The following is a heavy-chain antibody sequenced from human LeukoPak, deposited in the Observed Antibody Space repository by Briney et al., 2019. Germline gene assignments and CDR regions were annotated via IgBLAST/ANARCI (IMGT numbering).Heavy chain of an antibody. J-gene: IGHJ4*02. Sequence: PGESLKISCKASGSSFTTYWIAWVRQMPGKGLEWMGIIYPDDSDTRYSPSFRGQVTISADKSISTAYLQWSSLRAPDTAVYYCARQADYNLLTGYYKGHLDYWGQGTLVTVSS. CDR3: ARQADYNLLTGYYKGHLDY. CDR2: IYPDDSDT. CDR1: GSSFTTYW. V-gene: IGHV5-51*01. D-gene: IGHD3-9*01.